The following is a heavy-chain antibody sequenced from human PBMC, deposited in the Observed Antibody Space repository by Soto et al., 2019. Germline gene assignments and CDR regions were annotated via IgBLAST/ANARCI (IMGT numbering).Heavy chain of an antibody. CDR2: IHSDDST. CDR1: GFIVSTNY. J-gene: IGHJ6*02. D-gene: IGHD6-6*01. Sequence: LRLSCAASGFIVSTNYMTWVRQAPGKGLGWVSVIHSDDSTYYADSVKGRFTISRDNSKNTLFLQLNSLRAEDTAVYYCAREAGSSRYYYGLDVWGQGTTVTVSS. CDR3: AREAGSSRYYYGLDV. V-gene: IGHV3-53*01.